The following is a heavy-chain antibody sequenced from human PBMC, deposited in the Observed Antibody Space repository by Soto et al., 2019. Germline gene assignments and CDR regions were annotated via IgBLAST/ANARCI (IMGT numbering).Heavy chain of an antibody. CDR2: ISAGNGNT. Sequence: QVQFVQSGADVRKPGASVKVSCKASGYTFTNYFIHWVRQAPGQSLEWMGWISAGNGNTQYSQKFQGRVTITRDTSASTVYLELSSLTSEGTAVYYCSREDYWGPGTLVTVSS. V-gene: IGHV1-3*01. CDR3: SREDY. J-gene: IGHJ4*02. CDR1: GYTFTNYF.